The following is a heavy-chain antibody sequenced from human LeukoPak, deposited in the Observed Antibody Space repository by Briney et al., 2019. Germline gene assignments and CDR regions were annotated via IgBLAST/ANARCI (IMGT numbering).Heavy chain of an antibody. CDR1: EFTFSSYW. D-gene: IGHD4-17*01. J-gene: IGHJ4*02. Sequence: GGSLRLSCAASEFTFSSYWVSGVRQAPGKGLEGVANIKQEGGEKYYLDSAKRGFPVSRDNAKTSLYLQMNSLRADDTAVDYCARLGARQILEYWGQGTLVTVSS. CDR3: ARLGARQILEY. V-gene: IGHV3-7*01. CDR2: IKQEGGEK.